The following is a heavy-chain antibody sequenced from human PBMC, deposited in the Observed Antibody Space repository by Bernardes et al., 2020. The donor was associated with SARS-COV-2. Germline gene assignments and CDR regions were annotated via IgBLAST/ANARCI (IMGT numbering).Heavy chain of an antibody. CDR1: GGFISDYY. D-gene: IGHD4-17*01. Sequence: SETLSLTCTVSGGFISDYYWSWIRQPPAKGLEWIGYISYSGSTNYNPSLKGRVTISVDTSKNQFSLKLSSVTAADTAIYYCARHMTVTDHIVDYWGQGTLVTVSS. V-gene: IGHV4-59*08. CDR3: ARHMTVTDHIVDY. J-gene: IGHJ4*02. CDR2: ISYSGST.